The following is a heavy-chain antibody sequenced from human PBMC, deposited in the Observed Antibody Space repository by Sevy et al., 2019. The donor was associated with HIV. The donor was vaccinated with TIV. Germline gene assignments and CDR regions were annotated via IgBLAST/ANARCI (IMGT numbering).Heavy chain of an antibody. CDR3: ARAPSGRQGPGQYLLY. D-gene: IGHD1-26*01. J-gene: IGHJ4*02. CDR2: ISRYNT. CDR1: GYTFVNYF. V-gene: IGHV1-18*01. Sequence: ASVKVSCKTSGYTFVNYFITWVRQAPGQGLEWVGRISRYNTDYAQNFQGSVTMTTDTSTGTVYLELRSLRFDDTSMYHCARAPSGRQGPGQYLLYWGQGTLVTVSS.